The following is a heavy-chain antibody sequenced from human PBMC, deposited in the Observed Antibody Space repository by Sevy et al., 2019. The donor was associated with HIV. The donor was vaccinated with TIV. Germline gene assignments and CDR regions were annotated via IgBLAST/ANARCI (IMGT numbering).Heavy chain of an antibody. V-gene: IGHV3-30*18. D-gene: IGHD4-17*01. Sequence: GGSLRLSCSASGFIFSSYGMHWVRQTPGKGLEWVAIISSDGSDYFYAESVRGRFTISRDNSRNTLYLQMDSLRLEDTAIYYCANDKEDDYGDYYFDHWGQGALVTVSS. J-gene: IGHJ4*02. CDR2: ISSDGSDY. CDR3: ANDKEDDYGDYYFDH. CDR1: GFIFSSYG.